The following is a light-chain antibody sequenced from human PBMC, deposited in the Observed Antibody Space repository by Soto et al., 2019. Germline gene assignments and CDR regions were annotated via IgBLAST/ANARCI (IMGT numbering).Light chain of an antibody. J-gene: IGKJ1*01. CDR1: QSISNW. Sequence: DIQMTQSPTTLSASLGDRVTITCRASQSISNWLAWYQQKPGKAPKLLIYDASSLESGVPSRFSGSGSGTEFTLTISSLQPDDSATYYCQKYNSYLWTFGQGTKV. CDR3: QKYNSYLWT. V-gene: IGKV1-5*01. CDR2: DAS.